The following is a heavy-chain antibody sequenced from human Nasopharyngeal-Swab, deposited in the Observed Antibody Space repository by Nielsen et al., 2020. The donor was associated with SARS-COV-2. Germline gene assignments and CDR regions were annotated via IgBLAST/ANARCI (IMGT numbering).Heavy chain of an antibody. Sequence: ASVKVSCKASGYTFTSYYMHWVRQAPGQGLEWMGIINPSGGSTSYAQKFQGRVTLTRDTSTSTVYMELSSLSSEDTAVYYCARVGWDYGMDVWGQGTTFTVSS. CDR1: GYTFTSYY. J-gene: IGHJ6*02. CDR3: ARVGWDYGMDV. D-gene: IGHD6-19*01. CDR2: INPSGGST. V-gene: IGHV1-46*01.